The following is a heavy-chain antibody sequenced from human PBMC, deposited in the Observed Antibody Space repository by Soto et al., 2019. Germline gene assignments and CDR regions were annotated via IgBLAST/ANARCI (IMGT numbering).Heavy chain of an antibody. Sequence: SETLSLTCTVSGGSISSGGYYWSWIRQHPGKGLEWIGYIYYSGSTYYNPSLKSRVTISVDTSKNQFSLKLSSVTAADTAVYYCARGIFGGVPPYYYYRDVGGKGTTVPVSS. J-gene: IGHJ6*03. CDR2: IYYSGST. D-gene: IGHD3-3*01. CDR3: ARGIFGGVPPYYYYRDV. CDR1: GGSISSGGYY. V-gene: IGHV4-31*03.